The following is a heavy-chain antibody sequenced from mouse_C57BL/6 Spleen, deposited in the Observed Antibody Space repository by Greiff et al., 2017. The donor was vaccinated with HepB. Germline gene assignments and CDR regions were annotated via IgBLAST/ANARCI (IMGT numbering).Heavy chain of an antibody. CDR1: GYSITSGYD. CDR2: ISYSGST. CDR3: AREETVVGGFDY. D-gene: IGHD1-1*01. J-gene: IGHJ2*01. Sequence: EVQLQESGPGMVKPSQSLSLTCTVTGYSITSGYDWHWIRHFPGNKLEWMGYISYSGSTNYNPSLKSRISITHDTSKNHFFLKLNSVTTEDTATYYCAREETVVGGFDYWGQGTTLTVSS. V-gene: IGHV3-1*01.